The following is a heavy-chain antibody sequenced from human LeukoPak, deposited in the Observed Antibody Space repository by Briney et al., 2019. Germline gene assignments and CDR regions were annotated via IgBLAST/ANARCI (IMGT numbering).Heavy chain of an antibody. CDR1: GGSFSGYY. J-gene: IGHJ4*02. Sequence: SETLSLTCAVYGGSFSGYYWSWIRQPSGKGLEWIGEINHSGSTNYNPSLKSRVTISVDTSKNQFSLKLSSVTAADTAVYYCAREGYYYDSSGYLNDYWGQGTLVTVSS. D-gene: IGHD3-22*01. CDR2: INHSGST. V-gene: IGHV4-34*01. CDR3: AREGYYYDSSGYLNDY.